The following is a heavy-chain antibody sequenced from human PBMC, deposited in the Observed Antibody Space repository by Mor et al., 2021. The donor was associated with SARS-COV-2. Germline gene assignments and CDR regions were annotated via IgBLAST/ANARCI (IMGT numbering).Heavy chain of an antibody. D-gene: IGHD3-9*01. CDR3: ARDLNILRYFDGGDY. CDR2: INPSGGST. Sequence: INPSGGSTSYAQKFQGRVTMTRDTSTSTVYMELSSLISEDTAVYYCARDLNILRYFDGGDYWGQGTLVTVSS. V-gene: IGHV1-46*01. J-gene: IGHJ4*02.